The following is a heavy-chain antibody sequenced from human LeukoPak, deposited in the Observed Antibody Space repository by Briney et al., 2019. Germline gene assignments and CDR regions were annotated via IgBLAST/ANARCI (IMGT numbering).Heavy chain of an antibody. V-gene: IGHV1-18*01. J-gene: IGHJ5*02. Sequence: EASVKVSCKASGYTFTSYGISWVRQAPGQGLEWMGWISAYNGNTNYAQKFQGRVTMTTDTSTSTAYMELRGLRSDDTAVYYCARDYSYSGNWFDPWGQGTLVTVSS. CDR2: ISAYNGNT. D-gene: IGHD6-13*01. CDR1: GYTFTSYG. CDR3: ARDYSYSGNWFDP.